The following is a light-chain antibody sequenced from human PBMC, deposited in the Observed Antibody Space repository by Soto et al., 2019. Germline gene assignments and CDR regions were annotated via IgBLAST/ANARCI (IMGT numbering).Light chain of an antibody. Sequence: QSVLTQPPSASGSPGQSVTISCTGTSSDVGGYNYVSWYQQHPGKAPKLMIYEVSKRPSGVPDRFSGSKSGNTASLTVSGLKSEDEADYYCSSYARSNNFVFGTGTKVXVL. J-gene: IGLJ1*01. V-gene: IGLV2-8*01. CDR3: SSYARSNNFV. CDR1: SSDVGGYNY. CDR2: EVS.